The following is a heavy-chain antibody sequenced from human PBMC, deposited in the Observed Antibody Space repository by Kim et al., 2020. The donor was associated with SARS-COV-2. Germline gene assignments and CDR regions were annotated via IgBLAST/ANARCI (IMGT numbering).Heavy chain of an antibody. Sequence: SETLSLTCTVSGGSISSSSYYWGWIRQPPGKGLEWIGSIYYSENTYYNPSLKSRITIAIDTSKNQFSLKLSSVTAADTAVYYCARDLTRHYTYSRSEDAFDIWGQGTMVTVSS. V-gene: IGHV4-39*07. CDR2: IYYSENT. J-gene: IGHJ3*02. CDR3: ARDLTRHYTYSRSEDAFDI. D-gene: IGHD6-13*01. CDR1: GGSISSSSYY.